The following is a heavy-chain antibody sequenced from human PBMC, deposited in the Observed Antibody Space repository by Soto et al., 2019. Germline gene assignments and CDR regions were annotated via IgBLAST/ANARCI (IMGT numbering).Heavy chain of an antibody. CDR3: ARFPSRYSGYAENYYYYGMDV. V-gene: IGHV5-51*01. CDR2: IYPGDSDT. Sequence: DSQPISGKGSGDSFTSYWIGWVRQMTGKGLEWMGIIYPGDSDTRYSPSFQGRVTISADKSISTAYLQWSSLKASDTAMYYCARFPSRYSGYAENYYYYGMDVWGQGTTVTVSS. J-gene: IGHJ6*02. CDR1: GDSFTSYW. D-gene: IGHD5-12*01.